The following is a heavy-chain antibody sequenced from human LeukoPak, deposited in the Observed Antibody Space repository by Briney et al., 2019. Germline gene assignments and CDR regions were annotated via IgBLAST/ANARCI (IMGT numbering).Heavy chain of an antibody. CDR1: XFXFXXXG. J-gene: IGHJ4*02. Sequence: SXXAXXFXFXXXGMHWVRQAPGKGLEWVAVIWYDGSNKYYADSVKGRFTISRDNSKNTLYLQMNSLRAEDTAVYYCARDQFSHCSSTSCYTEVPFDYWGQGTLVTVSS. CDR3: ARDQFSHCSSTSCYTEVPFDY. CDR2: IWYDGSNK. D-gene: IGHD2-2*02. V-gene: IGHV3-33*01.